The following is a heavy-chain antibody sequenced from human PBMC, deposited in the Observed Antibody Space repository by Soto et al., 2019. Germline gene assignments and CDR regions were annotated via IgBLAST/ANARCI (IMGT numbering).Heavy chain of an antibody. CDR3: AKDYMDTAMDDNNYYYYYMDV. CDR2: ISYDGSNK. D-gene: IGHD5-18*01. CDR1: GFTFSSYG. Sequence: QVQLVESGGGVVQPGRSLRLSCAASGFTFSSYGMHWVRQAPGKGLEWVAVISYDGSNKYYADSVKGRFTISRDNSKNTLYLQMNSLRAEDTAVYYCAKDYMDTAMDDNNYYYYYMDVWGKGTTVTVSS. J-gene: IGHJ6*03. V-gene: IGHV3-30*18.